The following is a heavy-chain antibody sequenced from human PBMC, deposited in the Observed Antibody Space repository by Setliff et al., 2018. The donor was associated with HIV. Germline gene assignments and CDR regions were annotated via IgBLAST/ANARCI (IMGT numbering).Heavy chain of an antibody. D-gene: IGHD3-3*01. V-gene: IGHV1-24*01. CDR1: GYTFTSYC. CDR3: ATRSPFWYDAFDI. J-gene: IGHJ3*02. Sequence: ASVKVSCKASGYTFTSYCVHWVRQAPGQGLEWMGGFDPEDGETIYAQKFQGRVTMTEDTSTDTAYMELSSLRSEDTAVYYCATRSPFWYDAFDIWGQGTMVTVSS. CDR2: FDPEDGET.